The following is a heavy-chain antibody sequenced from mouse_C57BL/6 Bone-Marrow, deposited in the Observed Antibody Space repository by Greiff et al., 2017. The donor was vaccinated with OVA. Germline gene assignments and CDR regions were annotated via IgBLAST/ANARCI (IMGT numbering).Heavy chain of an antibody. Sequence: QVQLQQSDAELVKPGASVKISCKVSGYTFTDHTIHWMKQRPEQGLEWIGYIYPRDGSTKYNEKFKGKATLTADKSSSTAYMQLNSLTSEDSAVYFCAREGDYYGSSYPYWYFDVWGTGTTVTVSS. D-gene: IGHD1-1*01. CDR2: IYPRDGST. CDR3: AREGDYYGSSYPYWYFDV. J-gene: IGHJ1*03. V-gene: IGHV1-78*01. CDR1: GYTFTDHT.